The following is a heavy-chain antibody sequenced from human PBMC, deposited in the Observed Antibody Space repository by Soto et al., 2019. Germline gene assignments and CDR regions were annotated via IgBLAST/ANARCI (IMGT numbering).Heavy chain of an antibody. CDR3: ARDRVQMVDGLDV. CDR1: GFTFSNNG. D-gene: IGHD2-15*01. CDR2: IWYDGINK. J-gene: IGHJ6*02. Sequence: QVQLVESGGGVVQPGRSLRLSCAASGFTFSNNGMHWVRQAPGKGLEWVAVIWYDGINKYYADSVKGRFIISRDNSKNTVYLKMNSLRAEDTAVYYCARDRVQMVDGLDVWGQGNTVTVSS. V-gene: IGHV3-33*01.